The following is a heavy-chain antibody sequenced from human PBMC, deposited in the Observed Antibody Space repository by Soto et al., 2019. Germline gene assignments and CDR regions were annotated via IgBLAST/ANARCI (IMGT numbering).Heavy chain of an antibody. J-gene: IGHJ6*02. CDR1: GDSISSTNNY. D-gene: IGHD2-2*01. CDR3: ARTVCSSASCYGYYYYGLDV. CDR2: IYYSGST. Sequence: SETLSLTCTVSGDSISSTNNYWSWIRQHPGKGLEWIGYIYYSGSTYYNPSLKSRPAISVDTSKNQFSLKLSSVTAADTAVYYCARTVCSSASCYGYYYYGLDVWGQGTTVTVSS. V-gene: IGHV4-31*03.